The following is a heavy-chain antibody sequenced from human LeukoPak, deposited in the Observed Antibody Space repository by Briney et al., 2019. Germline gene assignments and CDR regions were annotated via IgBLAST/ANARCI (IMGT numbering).Heavy chain of an antibody. V-gene: IGHV3-7*01. CDR1: GFIFSNYW. CDR2: IKDDGSAK. CDR3: ARDPPSRGTRYFDY. J-gene: IGHJ4*02. D-gene: IGHD3-16*01. Sequence: GGSLRLSCAASGFIFSNYWMTWVRQAQVKGLEWVASIKDDGSAKYYVDSVKGRFTVSRDNAKNSLYLQMDSLRVEDTAVYYCARDPPSRGTRYFDYWGQGILVTVSS.